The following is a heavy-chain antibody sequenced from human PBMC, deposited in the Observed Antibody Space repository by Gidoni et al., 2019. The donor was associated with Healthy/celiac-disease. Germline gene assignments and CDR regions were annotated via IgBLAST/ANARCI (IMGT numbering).Heavy chain of an antibody. CDR1: GFTFSSHW. CDR3: ARRYDCGGDCPFDY. CDR2: IHSDGSST. J-gene: IGHJ4*02. Sequence: EVQLVESGGGLVQPGGSLRLACADSGFTFSSHWLHLVRQVQGKGLVWFSRIHSDGSSTSYADSVKGRFTISRDNAKNTLFLQMNSLRGEDTAVYYCARRYDCGGDCPFDYWGQGTLVTVSS. V-gene: IGHV3-74*01. D-gene: IGHD2-21*02.